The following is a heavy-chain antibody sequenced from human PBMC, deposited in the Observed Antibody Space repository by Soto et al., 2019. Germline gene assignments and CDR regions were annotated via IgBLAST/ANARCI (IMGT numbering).Heavy chain of an antibody. Sequence: QITLKESGPTLVKPTQTLTLTCTFSGFSLSSTRMAVGWIRQPPGKALEWLALIYWDDDKRYSPFLKSRLTITKDTSKNTVVLTMSNMDPVDTARYYCAHIVVAGLGYYFDYWGQGTLVTVSS. CDR2: IYWDDDK. D-gene: IGHD6-19*01. V-gene: IGHV2-5*02. CDR1: GFSLSSTRMA. CDR3: AHIVVAGLGYYFDY. J-gene: IGHJ4*02.